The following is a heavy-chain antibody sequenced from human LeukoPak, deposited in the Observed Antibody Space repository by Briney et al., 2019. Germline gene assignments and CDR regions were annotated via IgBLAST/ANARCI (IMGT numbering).Heavy chain of an antibody. CDR1: GFTFSTYD. Sequence: GGSLRLSCAASGFTFSTYDMHWVRQATGKGLEWVSTITSAGDRYYPGSVKGRFTISRENAKNSLYLQMNSLRAEDTALYYCAKDLGPIYYGSGSYYIGFDYWGQGTLVTVSS. CDR3: AKDLGPIYYGSGSYYIGFDY. D-gene: IGHD3-10*01. J-gene: IGHJ4*02. CDR2: ITSAGDR. V-gene: IGHV3-13*01.